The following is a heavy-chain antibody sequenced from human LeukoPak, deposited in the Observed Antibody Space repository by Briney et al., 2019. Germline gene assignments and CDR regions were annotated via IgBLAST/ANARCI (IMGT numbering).Heavy chain of an antibody. CDR3: AKDGDYYGSGSYYNPLPFDY. J-gene: IGHJ4*02. CDR2: ISGSGGST. V-gene: IGHV3-23*01. D-gene: IGHD3-10*01. CDR1: GFIFSSYN. Sequence: GGSLRLSCAASGFIFSSYNMNWVRQAPGKGLEWVSAISGSGGSTYYADSVKGRFTISRDNSKNTLYLQMNSLRAEDTAVYYCAKDGDYYGSGSYYNPLPFDYWGQGILVTVSS.